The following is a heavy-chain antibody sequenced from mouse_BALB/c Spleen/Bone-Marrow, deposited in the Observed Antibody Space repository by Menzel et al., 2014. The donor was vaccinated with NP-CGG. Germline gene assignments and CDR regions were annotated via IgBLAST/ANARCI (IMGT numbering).Heavy chain of an antibody. CDR2: IDPSDSDA. J-gene: IGHJ1*01. Sequence: QVQLKQSGAGLVNPGASVKLSCKASGYTFTIYWMHWVKQRPGQGLEWIGEIDPSDSDANYNQKFKGKATLTVDKSSTTAYMQLSSLTSEDSAVYYCARRNYYGSHYWYFDVWGAGTTVTVSS. V-gene: IGHV1-69*02. D-gene: IGHD1-1*01. CDR3: ARRNYYGSHYWYFDV. CDR1: GYTFTIYW.